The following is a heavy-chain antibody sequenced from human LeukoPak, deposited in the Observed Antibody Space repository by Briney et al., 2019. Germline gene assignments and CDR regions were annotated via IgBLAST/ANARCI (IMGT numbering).Heavy chain of an antibody. CDR3: ARRSYSSSWYRWAFDYFDY. V-gene: IGHV5-51*01. D-gene: IGHD6-13*01. Sequence: GESLQISCKASAYIFISYWIGCVRQMPGKGLEWMGIIYPGDSDTRYSPSFQGQVTISADKSISTAYLQWSSLKASDTAMYYCARRSYSSSWYRWAFDYFDYWGEGSLVTVSS. CDR1: AYIFISYW. J-gene: IGHJ4*02. CDR2: IYPGDSDT.